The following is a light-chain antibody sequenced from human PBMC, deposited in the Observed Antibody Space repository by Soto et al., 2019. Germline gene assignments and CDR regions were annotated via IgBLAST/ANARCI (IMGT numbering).Light chain of an antibody. CDR1: SSDVGGYNS. CDR2: EVS. V-gene: IGLV2-14*01. J-gene: IGLJ1*01. Sequence: QSALTQPASVSGSPGQSITISCTGTSSDVGGYNSVSWYQQHPGKAPKVMIYEVSNRPSGVSNRFSGSKSGNTASLTISGLQAEDEADYYCTSYTSSSTHYVFGTGTKVTVL. CDR3: TSYTSSSTHYV.